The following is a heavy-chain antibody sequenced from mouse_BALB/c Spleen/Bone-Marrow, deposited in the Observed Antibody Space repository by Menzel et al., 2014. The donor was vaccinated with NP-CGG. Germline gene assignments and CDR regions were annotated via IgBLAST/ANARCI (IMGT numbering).Heavy chain of an antibody. D-gene: IGHD2-3*01. J-gene: IGHJ3*01. CDR1: GYTFTSYW. CDR2: INPSNGRT. Sequence: VQLQQSGAELVKPGASVKLSCKASGYTFTSYWIHWVKLRPGQGLEGIGEINPSNGRTNYNEKFKNKATLTVDKSSSTAYIQLSSLTSEDSAVYYCARYDGPAWFAYWGQGTLVTVSA. CDR3: ARYDGPAWFAY. V-gene: IGHV1S81*02.